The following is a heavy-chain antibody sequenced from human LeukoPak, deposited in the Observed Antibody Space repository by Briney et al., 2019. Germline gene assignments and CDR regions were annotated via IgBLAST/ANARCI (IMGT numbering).Heavy chain of an antibody. CDR3: ASVSTMIANFDY. J-gene: IGHJ4*02. CDR1: GYTFTGYY. D-gene: IGHD3-22*01. Sequence: ASVKVSCKASGYTFTGYYMHWVRQAPGQGLEWMGWINPNSGGTNYAQKFQGRVTMTRDTSISTAYMELSRLRSDDTAVHYCASVSTMIANFDYWGQGTLVTVSS. CDR2: INPNSGGT. V-gene: IGHV1-2*02.